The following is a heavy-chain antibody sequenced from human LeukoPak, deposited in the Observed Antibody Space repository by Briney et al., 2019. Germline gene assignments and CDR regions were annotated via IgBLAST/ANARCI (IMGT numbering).Heavy chain of an antibody. CDR3: AKLDYYDTH. CDR1: GFTFSSYG. V-gene: IGHV3-33*06. J-gene: IGHJ4*02. CDR2: IWYDGSNK. Sequence: GGSLILSCAASGFTFSSYGMHWVRQAPGKGLEWVAVIWYDGSNKYYADSVKGRFTISRDNSKNTLYLQMNSLRAEDTAVYFCAKLDYYDTHWGQGTLVTVSS. D-gene: IGHD3-22*01.